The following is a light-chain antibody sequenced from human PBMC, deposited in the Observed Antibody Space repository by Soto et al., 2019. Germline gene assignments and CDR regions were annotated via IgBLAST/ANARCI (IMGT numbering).Light chain of an antibody. Sequence: EIVMTQSPATLSVSPGERATLSCRASQSVSSNLAWYQQKPGQAPRLLIYGASTRATDIPARFSGSGSGTDFILSISSLQSEDIAVYYCQQYNNWPPFTFGPGTKVDIK. V-gene: IGKV3-15*01. J-gene: IGKJ3*01. CDR1: QSVSSN. CDR3: QQYNNWPPFT. CDR2: GAS.